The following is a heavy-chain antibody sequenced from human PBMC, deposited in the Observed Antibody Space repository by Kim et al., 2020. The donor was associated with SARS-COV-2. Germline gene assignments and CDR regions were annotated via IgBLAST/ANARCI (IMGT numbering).Heavy chain of an antibody. CDR2: VRSDGNSQ. V-gene: IGHV3-30*02. CDR3: TRDRNGRRFFDY. J-gene: IGHJ4*02. CDR1: GFTFSSYG. Sequence: GGSLRLSCAGSGFTFSSYGLHWVRQAPVKGLEWVALVRSDGNSQEYVDSVKGRFTISRDDSKNTLYLQMNSLRIEDTAVYYCTRDRNGRRFFDYWGQGTLVTVSS. D-gene: IGHD2-8*01.